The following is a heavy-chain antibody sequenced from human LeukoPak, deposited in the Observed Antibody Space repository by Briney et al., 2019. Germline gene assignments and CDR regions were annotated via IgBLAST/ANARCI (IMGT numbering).Heavy chain of an antibody. CDR3: ARARDIVVVPAAKDWFDP. Sequence: ASVKVSCKASGYTFTGYYMHWVRQAPGQGLEWMGWINPNSGGTNYAQKFQGRVTMTRDTSISTAYMELSRLRSDDTVVYYCARARDIVVVPAAKDWFDPWGQGTLVTVSS. D-gene: IGHD2-2*01. CDR2: INPNSGGT. J-gene: IGHJ5*02. CDR1: GYTFTGYY. V-gene: IGHV1-2*02.